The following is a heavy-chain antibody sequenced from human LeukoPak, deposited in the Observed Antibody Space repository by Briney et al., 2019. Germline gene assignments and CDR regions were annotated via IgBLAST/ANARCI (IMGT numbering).Heavy chain of an antibody. V-gene: IGHV3-74*03. J-gene: IGHJ4*02. CDR2: LDSDGSST. CDR3: ARDRGYDYELDH. Sequence: PGGSLRLSCAASGFTFSSYSMNWVRQAPGKGLEWVSRLDSDGSSTKYADSVKGRFTVSRDNDKSTVYLQINSLRADDTAMYYCARDRGYDYELDHWGQGTLVTVSS. D-gene: IGHD5-12*01. CDR1: GFTFSSYS.